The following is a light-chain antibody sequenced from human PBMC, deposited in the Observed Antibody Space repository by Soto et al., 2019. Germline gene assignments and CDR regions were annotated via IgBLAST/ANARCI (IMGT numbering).Light chain of an antibody. CDR3: QSYDSSLSGV. CDR1: SSNIGAGYD. J-gene: IGLJ3*02. V-gene: IGLV1-40*01. CDR2: GNS. Sequence: QSVLTQPPSVSGAPGQRVTISCTGSSSNIGAGYDVHWYQQLPGTAPKLLIYGNSNRPSGVPDRFSGSKSGTSASAITGLQAEDEADYYCQSYDSSLSGVFGGGTKLTVL.